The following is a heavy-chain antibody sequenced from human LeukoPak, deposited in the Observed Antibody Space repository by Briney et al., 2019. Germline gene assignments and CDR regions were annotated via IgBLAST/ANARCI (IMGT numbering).Heavy chain of an antibody. CDR2: IRGTGSGT. J-gene: IGHJ6*03. CDR1: GFTFSSYV. V-gene: IGHV3-23*01. D-gene: IGHD3-10*01. Sequence: GGSLRLSCAASGFTFSSYVMSWVRQAPGKGLEWVSAIRGTGSGTYYADSVKGRFTISRYNSKNTLYLQMNSLRAEDTAVYYCAKGGSGTYYNLYYMDVWGKGSTVTVSS. CDR3: AKGGSGTYYNLYYMDV.